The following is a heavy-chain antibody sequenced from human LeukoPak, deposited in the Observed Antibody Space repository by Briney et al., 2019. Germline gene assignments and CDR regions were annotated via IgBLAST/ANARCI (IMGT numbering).Heavy chain of an antibody. Sequence: GGSLRLSCAASGFTFDDYAMHWVRKAPGKGLEWVSLISGDGGSTYYADSVKGRFTISRDNSKNSLYLQMNSLRTEDTALYYCAKDNGYSSGWYKEDYWGQGTLVTVSS. D-gene: IGHD6-19*01. CDR1: GFTFDDYA. CDR2: ISGDGGST. V-gene: IGHV3-43*02. CDR3: AKDNGYSSGWYKEDY. J-gene: IGHJ4*02.